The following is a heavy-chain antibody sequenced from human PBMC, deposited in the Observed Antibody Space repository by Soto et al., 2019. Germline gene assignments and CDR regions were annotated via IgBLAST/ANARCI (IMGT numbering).Heavy chain of an antibody. D-gene: IGHD1-26*01. J-gene: IGHJ4*02. CDR2: ISYDGSNK. CDR3: ARDRRWELLDY. V-gene: IGHV3-30-3*01. CDR1: GFTFSSYA. Sequence: QVQLVESGGGVVQPGRSLRLSCAASGFTFSSYAMHWVRQAPGKGLEWVAVISYDGSNKYYADSVKGRFTISRDNSKITLYLQMNSLRAEDTAVYYCARDRRWELLDYWGQGTLVTVSS.